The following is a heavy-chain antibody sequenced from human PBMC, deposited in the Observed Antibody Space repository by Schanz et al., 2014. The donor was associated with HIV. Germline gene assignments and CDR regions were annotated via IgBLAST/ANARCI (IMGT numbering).Heavy chain of an antibody. CDR2: ISYDGRNK. J-gene: IGHJ4*02. CDR1: GFTFDSFG. V-gene: IGHV3-30*18. Sequence: QVQLAESGGGVVRPGRSLRLSCAASGFTFDSFGMHWVRQAPGKGLEWVAVISYDGRNKYQAASVKGRFTVSRDNAKNTVYLQMKSLRIDDTAVYYCAKPEYDSRGNSQSHFDYWGQGTLVTVSS. CDR3: AKPEYDSRGNSQSHFDY. D-gene: IGHD3-22*01.